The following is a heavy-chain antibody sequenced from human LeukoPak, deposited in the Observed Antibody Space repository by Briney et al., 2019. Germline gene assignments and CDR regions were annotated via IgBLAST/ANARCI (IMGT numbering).Heavy chain of an antibody. D-gene: IGHD3-22*01. Sequence: PGGSLRLSCAASGFTFSSYGMHWVRQAPGKGLEWVAVIWYDGSNKYYADSVKGRFTISRDNSKNMVYLQMNSLRAEDTAVYYCAKGGSYYDSSGHDYWGQGTLVTVSS. CDR2: IWYDGSNK. CDR1: GFTFSSYG. V-gene: IGHV3-33*06. CDR3: AKGGSYYDSSGHDY. J-gene: IGHJ4*02.